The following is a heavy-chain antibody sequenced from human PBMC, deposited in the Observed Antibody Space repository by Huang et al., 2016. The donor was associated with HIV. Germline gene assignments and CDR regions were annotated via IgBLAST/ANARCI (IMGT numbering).Heavy chain of an antibody. V-gene: IGHV1-18*01. Sequence: QVQLMQSGVEVKKPGASVKVSCRASGYTFTNYGVSWVRQAPGQGLEWMGWISAYNGNTYYEQKFQGRVIMTTDTSTSTGYMELKSLTSDDTAVYYCARDGRMVIDPFDIWGQGTRVTVSS. CDR3: ARDGRMVIDPFDI. CDR2: ISAYNGNT. CDR1: GYTFTNYG. J-gene: IGHJ3*02. D-gene: IGHD2-8*01.